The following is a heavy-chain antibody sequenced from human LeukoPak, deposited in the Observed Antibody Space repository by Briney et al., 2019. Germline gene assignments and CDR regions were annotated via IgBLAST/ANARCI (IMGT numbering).Heavy chain of an antibody. Sequence: GGSLRLSCAASGFSLSSYWMSWVRQAPGKGLEWVANIKQDGSEKYYVDSVKGRFTISRDNAKNSLYLQMNSLRAEDTAVYYCASLYGDHFDYWGQGTLVTVSS. CDR3: ASLYGDHFDY. J-gene: IGHJ4*02. V-gene: IGHV3-7*01. D-gene: IGHD4-17*01. CDR1: GFSLSSYW. CDR2: IKQDGSEK.